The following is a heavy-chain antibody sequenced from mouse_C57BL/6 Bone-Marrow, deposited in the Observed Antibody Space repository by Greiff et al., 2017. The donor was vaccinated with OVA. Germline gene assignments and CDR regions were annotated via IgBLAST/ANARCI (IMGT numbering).Heavy chain of an antibody. D-gene: IGHD1-1*01. V-gene: IGHV1-81*01. CDR2: IYHRSGNT. CDR1: GYTFTSYG. Sequence: VQLQQSGAELARPGASVKLSCKASGYTFTSYGISWVKQRTGQGLEWIGEIYHRSGNTYYNEKFKGKATLTADKSSSTAYMELRSLTSEDSAVYFCAPRKLLRYFDYWGQGTTLTVSS. J-gene: IGHJ2*01. CDR3: APRKLLRYFDY.